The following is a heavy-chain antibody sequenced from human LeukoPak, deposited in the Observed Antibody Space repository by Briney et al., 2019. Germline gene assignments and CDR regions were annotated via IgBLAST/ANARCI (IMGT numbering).Heavy chain of an antibody. D-gene: IGHD6-13*01. CDR3: AKDSIGVSGKRGGFDS. CDR2: ISSSSGTI. V-gene: IGHV3-48*01. CDR1: GFTFSSYS. J-gene: IGHJ4*02. Sequence: QAGGSLRLSCAASGFTFSSYSMNWVRQAPGKGLEWVSYISSSSGTIYYADSVKGRFTISRDNSKNTLFLQMNSLRAEDMAVYYCAKDSIGVSGKRGGFDSWGQGTLVTVSS.